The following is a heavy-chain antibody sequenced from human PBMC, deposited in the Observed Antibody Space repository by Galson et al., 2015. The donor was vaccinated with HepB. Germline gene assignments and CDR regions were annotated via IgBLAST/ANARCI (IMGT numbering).Heavy chain of an antibody. V-gene: IGHV5-51*01. Sequence: QSGAEVKKPGESLKISCKGSGYSFTSYWIGWVRQMPGKGLEWMGIIYPGDSDTRYSPSFQGQVTISADKSISTAYLQWSSLKASDTAMYYCARGEDYDFWSGYHNGYYYGMDVWGQGTTVTVSS. J-gene: IGHJ6*02. CDR3: ARGEDYDFWSGYHNGYYYGMDV. D-gene: IGHD3-3*01. CDR1: GYSFTSYW. CDR2: IYPGDSDT.